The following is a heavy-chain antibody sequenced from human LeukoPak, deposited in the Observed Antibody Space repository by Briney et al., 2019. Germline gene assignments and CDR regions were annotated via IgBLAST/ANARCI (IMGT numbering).Heavy chain of an antibody. D-gene: IGHD3-10*02. Sequence: GGSLTLPCAASGLTFHRYTMLWLRQAPGTGRHWVSSRTGGSSQIHYLDSVKGRFTISRDNPKNSLYLQMNSLRAEDTAVYYCARDLGSGSYSRSWGQGTLVTVSS. CDR3: ARDLGSGSYSRS. CDR1: GLTFHRYT. V-gene: IGHV3-21*01. J-gene: IGHJ4*02. CDR2: RTGGSSQI.